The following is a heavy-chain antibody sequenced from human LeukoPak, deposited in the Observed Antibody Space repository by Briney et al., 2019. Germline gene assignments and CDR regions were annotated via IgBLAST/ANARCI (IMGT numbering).Heavy chain of an antibody. CDR3: ARALVVVVPAAHPGDY. CDR1: GYTFTSYG. Sequence: ASVKVSCKASGYTFTSYGIGWVRQAPGQGLEWMGWISAYNGNTNYAQKLQGRVTMTTDTSTSTAYMELRSLRSDDTAVYYCARALVVVVPAAHPGDYWGQGTLVTVSS. CDR2: ISAYNGNT. J-gene: IGHJ4*02. D-gene: IGHD2-2*01. V-gene: IGHV1-18*01.